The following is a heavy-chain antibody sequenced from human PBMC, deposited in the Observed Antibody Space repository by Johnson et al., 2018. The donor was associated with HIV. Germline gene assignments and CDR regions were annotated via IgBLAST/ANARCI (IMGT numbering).Heavy chain of an antibody. Sequence: QMLLVESGGGVVQPGGSLRLSCAASGFTFSSYGMHWVRQAPGKGLEWVAFIRYDGSNKYYADSVKGRFTISRDNSKNTLYLQMNSLRAEETAVYYCAGGRGWVTLNAFDMWGQGTLVTVSS. CDR1: GFTFSSYG. CDR3: AGGRGWVTLNAFDM. J-gene: IGHJ3*02. CDR2: IRYDGSNK. D-gene: IGHD4-23*01. V-gene: IGHV3-30*02.